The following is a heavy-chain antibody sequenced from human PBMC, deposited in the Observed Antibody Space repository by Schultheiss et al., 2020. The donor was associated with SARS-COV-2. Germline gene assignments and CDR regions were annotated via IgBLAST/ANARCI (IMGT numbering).Heavy chain of an antibody. CDR1: GFTFSSYG. CDR2: IWYDGSNK. CDR3: ARDQWSGYFGLYYGMDV. Sequence: GGSLRLSCAASGFTFSSYGMHWVRQAPGKGLEWVAVIWYDGSNKYYADSVKGRFTISRDNSKNTLFLQMNSLRAEDTAVYYCARDQWSGYFGLYYGMDVWGQGTTVTVSS. V-gene: IGHV3-33*01. J-gene: IGHJ6*02. D-gene: IGHD3-3*01.